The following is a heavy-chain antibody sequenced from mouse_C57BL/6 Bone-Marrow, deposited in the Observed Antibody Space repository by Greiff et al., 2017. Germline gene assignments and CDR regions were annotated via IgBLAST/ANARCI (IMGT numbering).Heavy chain of an antibody. CDR2: IDPSDSYT. CDR1: GYTFTSYW. V-gene: IGHV1-59*01. D-gene: IGHD2-4*01. J-gene: IGHJ1*03. Sequence: VQLQQPGAELVRPGTSVKLSCQASGYTFTSYWMHWVKQRPGQGLEWIGVIDPSDSYTNYNQKFKGKATLTVDTSYSTSYMQLSSRTSEDSAVYYCARWGPYDYDVRVYWYFDVWGTGTTVTVSS. CDR3: ARWGPYDYDVRVYWYFDV.